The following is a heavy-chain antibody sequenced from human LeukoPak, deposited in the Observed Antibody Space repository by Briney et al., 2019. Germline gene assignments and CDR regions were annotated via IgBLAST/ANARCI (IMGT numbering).Heavy chain of an antibody. CDR1: DFTLSNAW. D-gene: IGHD3-16*01. Sequence: PGGSLRLSCAASDFTLSNAWMNWDRQAPGKGLEWVGRIKSNSDGGTTNYAAPVKGRFAISRVDSKNTLYLQMNSLKTEDTAMYYCFTEVPGGGYWGQGTLVTVSS. CDR3: FTEVPGGGY. J-gene: IGHJ4*02. CDR2: IKSNSDGGTT. V-gene: IGHV3-15*07.